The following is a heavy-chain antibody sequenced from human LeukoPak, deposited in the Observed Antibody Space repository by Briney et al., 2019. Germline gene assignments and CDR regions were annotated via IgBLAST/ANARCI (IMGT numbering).Heavy chain of an antibody. CDR2: IYYSENT. CDR1: GVSISSYY. V-gene: IGHV4-59*01. D-gene: IGHD3-22*01. J-gene: IGHJ4*02. Sequence: PSETLSLTCTVSGVSISSYYWSWIRQLPGKGLEWIGYIYYSENTNYNSSLKSRVTISEDTSKNQFSLNLTSVTAADTAVYYCAGGNFYDSSGHPYHFHYWGQGTLVTVPS. CDR3: AGGNFYDSSGHPYHFHY.